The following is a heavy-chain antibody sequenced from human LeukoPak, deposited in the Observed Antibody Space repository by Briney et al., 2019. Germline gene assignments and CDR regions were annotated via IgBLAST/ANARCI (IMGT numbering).Heavy chain of an antibody. CDR3: SGLNRFEY. D-gene: IGHD2-15*01. Sequence: GGSLRLSCAASRFTFSSYAMSWVRQAPGKGLEWVSSISGSGGSTYYADSVKGRFSISRDNSKNTLYLQVNSLRADDTAVYANSGLNRFEYWGQGALVTVSS. CDR1: RFTFSSYA. CDR2: ISGSGGST. V-gene: IGHV3-23*01. J-gene: IGHJ4*02.